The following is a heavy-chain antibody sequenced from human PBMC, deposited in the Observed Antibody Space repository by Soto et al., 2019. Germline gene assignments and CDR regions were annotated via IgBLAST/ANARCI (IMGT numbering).Heavy chain of an antibody. CDR2: LNPANGDT. V-gene: IGHV1-3*01. D-gene: IGHD3-10*01. Sequence: QVQLVQSGPEVMKPGASVKLSCEASGYTFTRYPIHWVRQAPGQGLEWMGWLNPANGDTGYSQNFQGRVTITRDTSASTAYMEMNSLRSEDTAVYYCARKGYYCSGIYYFDYWGQGTQVTVSS. CDR1: GYTFTRYP. J-gene: IGHJ4*02. CDR3: ARKGYYCSGIYYFDY.